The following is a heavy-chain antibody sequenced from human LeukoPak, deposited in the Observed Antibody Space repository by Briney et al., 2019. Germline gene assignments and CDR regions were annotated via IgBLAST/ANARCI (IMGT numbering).Heavy chain of an antibody. Sequence: SKTLSLTCTVSGGSISSYYWSWIRQPAGKGLEWIGDISNSGSTSYNPSLKSRVTISIDTSKNQFSLKLSSVTAADTAVYYCGRDALVGYFSYYYMDVWGKGTTVTVSS. CDR1: GGSISSYY. D-gene: IGHD2-15*01. CDR2: ISNSGST. CDR3: GRDALVGYFSYYYMDV. V-gene: IGHV4-59*01. J-gene: IGHJ6*03.